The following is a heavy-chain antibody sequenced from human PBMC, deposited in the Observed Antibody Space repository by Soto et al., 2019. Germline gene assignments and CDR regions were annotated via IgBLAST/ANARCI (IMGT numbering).Heavy chain of an antibody. CDR2: IYHSGST. Sequence: QVQLQESGPGLVKPSGTLSLTCAVSGGSISSSNWWSWVRQPPGKGLEWIGEIYHSGSTNYNPSLKSRVTRSVDKSKNQFSLKLSSVTAADTAVYYCARLRVEYWVVNFAPADFDLWGRGTLVTVSS. CDR1: GGSISSSNW. D-gene: IGHD2-15*01. V-gene: IGHV4-4*02. J-gene: IGHJ2*01. CDR3: ARLRVEYWVVNFAPADFDL.